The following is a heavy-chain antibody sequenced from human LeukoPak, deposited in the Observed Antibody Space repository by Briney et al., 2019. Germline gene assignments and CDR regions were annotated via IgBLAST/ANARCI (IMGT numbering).Heavy chain of an antibody. D-gene: IGHD3-9*01. V-gene: IGHV3-23*01. CDR2: ITGSGGIT. CDR1: GFTFSNYA. Sequence: GGSLRLSCAASGFTFSNYAMSWVRQAPGKGLEWVSAITGSGGITYYADSVKGRFTISRDNSKNTVFLQMNSLRAEDTAVYYCAKWGDYDVLTGYYVSDYWGQGTLVTVSS. J-gene: IGHJ4*02. CDR3: AKWGDYDVLTGYYVSDY.